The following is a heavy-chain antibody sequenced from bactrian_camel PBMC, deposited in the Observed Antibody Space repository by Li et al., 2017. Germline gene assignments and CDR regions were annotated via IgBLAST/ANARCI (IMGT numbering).Heavy chain of an antibody. CDR1: GKC. D-gene: IGHD1*01. Sequence: HVQLVESGGGSVQAGGSLRLSCVASGKCMGWFRQAPGKEYEGVAGLYPRDGDEVYADSVKGRFTISIDNAKSTLYLQMNNLRADDTAMYYCAIGLFADFGLDRGTQVTVS. CDR2: LYPRDGDE. V-gene: IGHV3S54*01. J-gene: IGHJ4*01.